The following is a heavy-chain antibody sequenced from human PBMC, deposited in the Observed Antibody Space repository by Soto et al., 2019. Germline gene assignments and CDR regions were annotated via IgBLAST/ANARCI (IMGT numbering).Heavy chain of an antibody. CDR1: GGSISSGGFY. CDR2: IYYSGTT. J-gene: IGHJ6*02. V-gene: IGHV4-31*03. CDR3: AREEGAVTTGGYYYYYGVDA. D-gene: IGHD4-17*01. Sequence: QVQLQESGPGLVKPSQTLSLTCTVSGGSISSGGFYWSWIRQHPGEGLEWIGYIYYSGTTKYNPSLKSRVTISVDTSKNQFSLKLSSVTAADTAVYYCAREEGAVTTGGYYYYYGVDAWGQGTTVTVSS.